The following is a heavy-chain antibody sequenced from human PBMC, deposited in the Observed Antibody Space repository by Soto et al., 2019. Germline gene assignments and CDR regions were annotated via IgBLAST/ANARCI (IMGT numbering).Heavy chain of an antibody. J-gene: IGHJ5*02. CDR2: ISYSGST. CDR3: ARDVGLQHDTGYYDFWSGKNNWFDP. Sequence: PSETLSLTCTVSGGSIIGHYWICIRHPPGKGLQYIGYISYSGSTNYNPSLKSRVTISVDTSNNQFSLRLSSVTAADTAVYYCARDVGLQHDTGYYDFWSGKNNWFDPWGQGILVTVSS. D-gene: IGHD3-3*01. V-gene: IGHV4-59*11. CDR1: GGSIIGHY.